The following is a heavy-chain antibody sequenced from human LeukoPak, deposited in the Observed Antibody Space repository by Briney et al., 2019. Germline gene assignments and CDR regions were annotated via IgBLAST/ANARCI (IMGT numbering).Heavy chain of an antibody. CDR3: AKVGGVSSGYRGNFDY. CDR1: GFTFSSYS. D-gene: IGHD3-22*01. CDR2: ISASGGST. J-gene: IGHJ4*02. Sequence: GGSLRLSCAASGFTFSSYSMNWVRRAPGKGLEWVSGISASGGSTYNADSVKDRFTISRDNSKNMLYLQMNSLRAEDTAIYYCAKVGGVSSGYRGNFDYWGQGTLVTVSS. V-gene: IGHV3-23*01.